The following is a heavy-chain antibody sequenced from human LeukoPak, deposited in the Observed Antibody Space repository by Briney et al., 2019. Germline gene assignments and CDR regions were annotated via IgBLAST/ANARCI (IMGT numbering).Heavy chain of an antibody. J-gene: IGHJ4*02. D-gene: IGHD3-3*01. V-gene: IGHV4-39*07. CDR1: GGSISSSSYY. Sequence: SETLSLTCTVSGGSISSSSYYWGWIRQPPGKGLEWIGSIYDSENTHYNPSLKSRVTISVDTSRNRFSLKLSSVTAADTAVYYCARDPTPYDFWSGYYTGDFGSWGQGTLVTVSS. CDR2: IYDSENT. CDR3: ARDPTPYDFWSGYYTGDFGS.